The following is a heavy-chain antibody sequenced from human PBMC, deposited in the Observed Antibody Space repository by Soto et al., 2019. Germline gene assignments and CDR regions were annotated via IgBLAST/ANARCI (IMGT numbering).Heavy chain of an antibody. J-gene: IGHJ6*02. D-gene: IGHD3-22*01. V-gene: IGHV1-69*13. CDR1: GGTFSSYA. CDR3: ARDKVGYYDGSAYYRVSVPPDCYYAMDV. Sequence: SVKVSCKASGGTFSSYAISWVRQAPGQGLEWMGGIIPIFGTAIYAQKFQGGVTITADESTSTAYMELSSLRSEGTAVYYCARDKVGYYDGSAYYRVSVPPDCYYAMDVWGQGTTVTVSS. CDR2: IIPIFGTA.